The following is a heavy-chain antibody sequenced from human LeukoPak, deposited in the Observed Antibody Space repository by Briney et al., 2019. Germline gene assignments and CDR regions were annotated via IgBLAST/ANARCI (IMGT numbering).Heavy chain of an antibody. J-gene: IGHJ6*03. D-gene: IGHD2-2*02. CDR2: INPNSGGT. Sequence: ASVTVSFKASGYTFTAYYMHGVRQAPGQGGGGMGWINPNSGGTNYAQKFQGRVTMTRDTSISTAYIELSRLRSDDTAVYYCARADIVVVPAAIGRYYYYYYYMDVWGKGTTVTVSS. V-gene: IGHV1-2*02. CDR3: ARADIVVVPAAIGRYYYYYYYMDV. CDR1: GYTFTAYY.